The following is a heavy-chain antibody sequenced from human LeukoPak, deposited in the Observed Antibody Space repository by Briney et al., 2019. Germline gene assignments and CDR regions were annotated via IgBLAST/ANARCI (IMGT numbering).Heavy chain of an antibody. CDR2: INHSGST. D-gene: IGHD6-13*01. CDR1: GGSFSGYY. CDR3: ARGGSSSWYWWFDP. Sequence: PSETLSPTCAVYGGSFSGYYWSWIRQPPGKGLEWIGEINHSGSTNYNPSLKSRVTISVDTSKNQFSLKLSSVTAADTAVYYCARGGSSSWYWWFDPWGQGTLVTVSS. V-gene: IGHV4-34*01. J-gene: IGHJ5*02.